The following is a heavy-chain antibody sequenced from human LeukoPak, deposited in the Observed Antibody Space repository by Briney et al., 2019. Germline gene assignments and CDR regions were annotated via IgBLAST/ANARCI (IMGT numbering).Heavy chain of an antibody. CDR1: GGSISSGNYY. CDR2: FYNSGTT. V-gene: IGHV4-30-4*01. Sequence: PSETLSLTCTVSGGSISSGNYYRRCLRHPRGERQGWVGYFYNSGTTYNQPSLKRRATISVNTSKNQFSLKVISVTAADTAVYYCARDPAPLGYFDYWGQGTLVTVSS. J-gene: IGHJ4*02. CDR3: ARDPAPLGYFDY.